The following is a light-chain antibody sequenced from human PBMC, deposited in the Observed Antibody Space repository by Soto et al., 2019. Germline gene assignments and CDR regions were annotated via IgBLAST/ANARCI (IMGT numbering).Light chain of an antibody. CDR1: SSNIGSNT. Sequence: QSVLTQPPSASGTPGQRVTISCSGSSSNIGSNTVNWYQQLPGTAPKLLIYSNNKRPSGVPARFSCSKSGTSASLAISGLQSEDEADYYCAAWDDSLNGPVFGGGTKVTVL. CDR3: AAWDDSLNGPV. CDR2: SNN. J-gene: IGLJ3*02. V-gene: IGLV1-44*01.